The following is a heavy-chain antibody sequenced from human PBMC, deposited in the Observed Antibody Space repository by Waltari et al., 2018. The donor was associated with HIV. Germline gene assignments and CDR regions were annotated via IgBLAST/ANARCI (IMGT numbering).Heavy chain of an antibody. J-gene: IGHJ4*02. V-gene: IGHV4-38-2*02. CDR2: ISHNGIT. CDR3: AREWYCSTSACRYYFDF. Sequence: QVQLQESGPGLVEPSKTLSRTCSVSYYSMKIGYTWAWIRQPPGKGLEWIGAISHNGITYYTPTNPSLKSRVSISSDTSKNQFSLTLNSVTAEDTAFYYCAREWYCSTSACRYYFDFWGRGALVTVSS. D-gene: IGHD2-2*01. CDR1: YYSMKIGYT.